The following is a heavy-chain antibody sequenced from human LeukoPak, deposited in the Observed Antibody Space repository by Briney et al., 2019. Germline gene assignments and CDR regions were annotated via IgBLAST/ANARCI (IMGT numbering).Heavy chain of an antibody. D-gene: IGHD3-22*01. CDR3: ARDTTDYYDSSGYYLAYYYYYGMDV. J-gene: IGHJ6*02. CDR1: GYTFTSYY. Sequence: ASVKVSCKASGYTFTSYYMHWVRQAPGQGLEWRGIINPSGGSTSYAQKLQGRVTMTRDTSTSTVYMELSSLRSEDTAVYYCARDTTDYYDSSGYYLAYYYYYGMDVWGQGTTVTVSS. V-gene: IGHV1-46*04. CDR2: INPSGGST.